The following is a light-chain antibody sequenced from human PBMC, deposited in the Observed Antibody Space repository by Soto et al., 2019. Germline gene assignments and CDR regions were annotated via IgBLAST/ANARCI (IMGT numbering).Light chain of an antibody. CDR3: QSYDISLRGYV. Sequence: QSVPTQPPSVSGAPGQRVTISCTGGSSNIGAGYDVHWYQQLPGTAPKLLIYVNTDRPSGVPDRFSRSKSGTSASLAITGLQPEDEADYYCQSYDISLRGYVFGDGTKLTVL. CDR2: VNT. CDR1: SSNIGAGYD. J-gene: IGLJ1*01. V-gene: IGLV1-40*01.